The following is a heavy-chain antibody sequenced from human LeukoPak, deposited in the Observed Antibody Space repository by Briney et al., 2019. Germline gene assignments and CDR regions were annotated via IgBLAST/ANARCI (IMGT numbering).Heavy chain of an antibody. CDR2: IYYSATT. CDR1: GGSISRYY. J-gene: IGHJ3*02. V-gene: IGHV4-59*01. D-gene: IGHD6-6*01. CDR3: ARDFGDSSSPDAFDI. Sequence: PSETLSLTCTVSGGSISRYYWSWIRQPPGERLEWIGYIYYSATTNYNPSLKSRVTISVDTSKNQFSLKLSSVTAADTAVYCCARDFGDSSSPDAFDIWGQGTMVTVSS.